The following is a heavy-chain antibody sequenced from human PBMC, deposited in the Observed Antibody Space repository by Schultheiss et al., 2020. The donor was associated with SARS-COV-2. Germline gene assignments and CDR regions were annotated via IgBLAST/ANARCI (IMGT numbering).Heavy chain of an antibody. J-gene: IGHJ5*02. V-gene: IGHV1-3*01. D-gene: IGHD6-19*01. CDR2: INAGYGTT. CDR3: ARSEVAGNWFDP. Sequence: ASVKVSCKASGYVFSTYAIHWVRQAPGQRLEWMGWINAGYGTTKYSEKFQDRVTITRDISASAAYMELSSLRSEDTAVYYCARSEVAGNWFDPWGQGTLVTVSS. CDR1: GYVFSTYA.